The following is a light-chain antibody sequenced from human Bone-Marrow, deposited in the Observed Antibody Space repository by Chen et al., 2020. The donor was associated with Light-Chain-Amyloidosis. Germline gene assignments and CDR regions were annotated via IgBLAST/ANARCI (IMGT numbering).Light chain of an antibody. CDR1: DLPTKY. CDR2: RDT. V-gene: IGLV3-25*03. CDR3: QSADSSGTYEVI. J-gene: IGLJ2*01. Sequence: YELTHPPSVSASPGQTARITCSGDDLPTKYAYWYQQKPGPAPVLVIHRDTERPAGISVRFSGSSSGTTATLTISGVQAEDEADYHWQSADSSGTYEVIFGGGTKLTVL.